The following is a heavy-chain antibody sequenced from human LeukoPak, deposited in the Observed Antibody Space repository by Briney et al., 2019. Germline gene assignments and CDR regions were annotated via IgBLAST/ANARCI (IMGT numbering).Heavy chain of an antibody. V-gene: IGHV4-39*07. Sequence: SETLSLTCTVSGGSISSYYWGWIRQPPGKGLEWIGSIYYSGTAYYNPSLKSRVIISVDTSKKQFSLKLNSVTAADTAVYYCARDSTDYYDSSGESWFDPWGQGTLVTVSA. CDR3: ARDSTDYYDSSGESWFDP. CDR2: IYYSGTA. CDR1: GGSISSYY. D-gene: IGHD3-22*01. J-gene: IGHJ5*02.